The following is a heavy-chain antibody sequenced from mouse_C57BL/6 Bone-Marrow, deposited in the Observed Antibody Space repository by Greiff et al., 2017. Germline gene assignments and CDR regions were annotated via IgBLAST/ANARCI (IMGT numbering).Heavy chain of an antibody. CDR2: ISYDGSN. CDR3: AREGIYYDYGGYFDV. D-gene: IGHD2-4*01. Sequence: EVQLQESGPGLVKPSQSLSLTCSVTGYSITSGYYWNWIRQFPGNKLEWMGYISYDGSNNYNPSLKNRISITRDTSKNQFFLKLNSVTTEDTATYYCAREGIYYDYGGYFDVWGTGTTVTVAS. V-gene: IGHV3-6*01. J-gene: IGHJ1*03. CDR1: GYSITSGYY.